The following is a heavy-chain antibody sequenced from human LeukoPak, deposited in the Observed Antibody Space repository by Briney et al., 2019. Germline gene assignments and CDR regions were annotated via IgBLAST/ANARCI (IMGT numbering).Heavy chain of an antibody. CDR1: GYTFTSYG. CDR3: ARGGSYSSSWLSFDY. D-gene: IGHD6-13*01. Sequence: ASVKVSCKASGYTFTSYGISWARQAPGQGLEWMGWISAYNGNTNYAQKLQGRVTMTTDTSTSTAYMELRSLRSDDTAVYYCARGGSYSSSWLSFDYWGQGTLVTVSS. CDR2: ISAYNGNT. V-gene: IGHV1-18*01. J-gene: IGHJ4*02.